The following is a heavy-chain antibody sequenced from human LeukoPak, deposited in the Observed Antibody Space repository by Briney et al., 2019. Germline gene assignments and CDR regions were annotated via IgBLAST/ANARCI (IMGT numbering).Heavy chain of an antibody. D-gene: IGHD3-22*01. CDR1: GYTFTSYD. V-gene: IGHV1-8*01. CDR2: MNPNSGNT. Sequence: ASVKVSCKASGYTFTSYDINWVRQATGQGLEWMGWMNPNSGNTGYAQKFQGRVTMTRNTSISTAYMELSSLRSEDTAVYYCARGEGYYHDSSGYPHWGQGTLVTVSS. J-gene: IGHJ4*02. CDR3: ARGEGYYHDSSGYPH.